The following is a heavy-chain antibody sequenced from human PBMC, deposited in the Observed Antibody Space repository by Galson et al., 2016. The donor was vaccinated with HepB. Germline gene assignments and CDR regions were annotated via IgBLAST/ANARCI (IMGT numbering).Heavy chain of an antibody. Sequence: SVKVSCKASGGTFTSYAFGWVRQAPGQGLEWMGDILPIFGTTNYAQILQGRVTITADKSTNTVYMELSSLRSDDTAVYYCAWSAYDFWSGHSRSGKYYFDYWGQGSLVTVSS. CDR1: GGTFTSYA. D-gene: IGHD3-3*01. V-gene: IGHV1-69*06. CDR2: ILPIFGTT. J-gene: IGHJ4*02. CDR3: AWSAYDFWSGHSRSGKYYFDY.